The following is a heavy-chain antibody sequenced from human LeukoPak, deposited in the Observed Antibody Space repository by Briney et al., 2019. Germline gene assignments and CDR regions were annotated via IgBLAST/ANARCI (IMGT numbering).Heavy chain of an antibody. CDR1: GFTFSDYW. CDR3: ANDFWSRRGLDY. J-gene: IGHJ4*02. CDR2: IKQDGSGK. V-gene: IGHV3-7*05. D-gene: IGHD3-3*01. Sequence: PGGSLRLSCAASGFTFSDYWMTWVRQAPGRGLEWVANIKQDGSGKYYADSVKGRFTISRDNAKNSLYLQMNSLRAEDTAVYYCANDFWSRRGLDYWGQGTLVTVSS.